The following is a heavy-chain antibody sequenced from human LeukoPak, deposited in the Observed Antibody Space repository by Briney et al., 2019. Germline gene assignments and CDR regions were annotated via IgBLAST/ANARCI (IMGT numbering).Heavy chain of an antibody. CDR2: INSDGGST. Sequence: GGSLRLSCAASGFTFSSYWMNWARQAPGKGLVWVSRINSDGGSTSYADSVKGRFTISRDNAKNTLYLQMNSLRAEDTAVYYCARRIQGMAPYYFDYWGQGTLVTVSS. V-gene: IGHV3-74*01. J-gene: IGHJ4*02. CDR3: ARRIQGMAPYYFDY. CDR1: GFTFSSYW. D-gene: IGHD5-24*01.